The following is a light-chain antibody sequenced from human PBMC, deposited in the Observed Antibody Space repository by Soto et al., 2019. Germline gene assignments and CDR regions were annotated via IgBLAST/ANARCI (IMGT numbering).Light chain of an antibody. CDR2: GAS. CDR3: QQRGNLPPLT. J-gene: IGKJ4*01. CDR1: QSVSSN. Sequence: SQGTLSFSPGERTTLSCRASQSVSSNLAWYQQKPGQAPRLLIYGASTRATGIPARFSGIVSGTDFTLTIRRLEPEDFAIYYCQQRGNLPPLTFCEGTMVDIK. V-gene: IGKV3-11*01.